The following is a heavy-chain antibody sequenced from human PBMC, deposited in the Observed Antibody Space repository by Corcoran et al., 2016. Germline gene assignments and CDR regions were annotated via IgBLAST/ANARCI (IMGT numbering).Heavy chain of an antibody. CDR2: ISAYNGNT. J-gene: IGHJ3*02. CDR3: ARFDLGFEWLLSLGLGVVGAFDI. CDR1: GYTFTSYG. V-gene: IGHV1-18*01. Sequence: QVQLVQSGAEVKKPGASVKVSCKASGYTFTSYGISWVRQAPGQGLEWMGWISAYNGNTNYAQKLQGRVTMTTYTSTRTAYMELRSLRSDDTAVYYCARFDLGFEWLLSLGLGVVGAFDIWGQGTMLTVSS. D-gene: IGHD3-9*01.